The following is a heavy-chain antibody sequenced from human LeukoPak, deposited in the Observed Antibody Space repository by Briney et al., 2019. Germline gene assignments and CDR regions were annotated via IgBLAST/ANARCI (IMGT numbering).Heavy chain of an antibody. Sequence: SGESLKISCKGSGYSFTSYWIGWVRQMPGKGLEWMGIIYPGDSDTRYSPPFQGQVTISADKSISTAYLQWSSLKASDTAVYYCARQAYYHDSGGYHIPLDYWGQGTLVTVSS. CDR1: GYSFTSYW. V-gene: IGHV5-51*01. D-gene: IGHD3-22*01. CDR2: IYPGDSDT. J-gene: IGHJ4*02. CDR3: ARQAYYHDSGGYHIPLDY.